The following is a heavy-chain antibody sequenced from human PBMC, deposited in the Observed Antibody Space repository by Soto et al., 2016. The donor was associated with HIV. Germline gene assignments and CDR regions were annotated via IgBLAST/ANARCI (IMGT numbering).Heavy chain of an antibody. CDR1: GFSFSTYA. D-gene: IGHD1-26*01. CDR2: ISGSGSST. V-gene: IGHV3-23*01. CDR3: TKDPPGRPVGARGRDYFDY. J-gene: IGHJ4*02. Sequence: EVQLLDSGGGLVQPGGSLRLSCAASGFSFSTYAMSWVRQAPGKGLEWVASISGSGSSTYYADSVKGRFTISRDNSKNTLYLQMNSLRAEDTAVYYCTKDPPGRPVGARGRDYFDYWGQGTLVTVSS.